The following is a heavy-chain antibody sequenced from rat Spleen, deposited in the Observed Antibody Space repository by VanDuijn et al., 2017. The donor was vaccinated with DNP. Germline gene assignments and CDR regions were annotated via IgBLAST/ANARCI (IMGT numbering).Heavy chain of an antibody. D-gene: IGHD1-5*01. V-gene: IGHV3-1*01. CDR1: GYSITSTY. Sequence: EVQLQESGPGLVKPSQSLSLTCSVTGYSITSTYWGWIRKFPGNKMEWIGHISYTGSTTFNPSLKSRISITRDTSKNQFFLQLNSGTTEDTATYYCARWNIGTSTLDYWGQGVKVTVSS. CDR2: ISYTGST. CDR3: ARWNIGTSTLDY. J-gene: IGHJ2*01.